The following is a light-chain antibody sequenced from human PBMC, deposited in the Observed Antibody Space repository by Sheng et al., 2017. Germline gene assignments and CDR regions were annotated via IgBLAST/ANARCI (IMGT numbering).Light chain of an antibody. CDR3: QQRGNWPLT. J-gene: IGKJ4*01. CDR2: GAS. CDR1: QSVASN. Sequence: EVVMTQSPVTLSVSPGERATLSCRASQSVASNLAWYQQKPGQAPRLLIYGASNRATGIPARFSGSGSGTDFTLTISSLEPEDFAVYYCQQRGNWPLTFGGGTKVEIK. V-gene: IGKV3-11*01.